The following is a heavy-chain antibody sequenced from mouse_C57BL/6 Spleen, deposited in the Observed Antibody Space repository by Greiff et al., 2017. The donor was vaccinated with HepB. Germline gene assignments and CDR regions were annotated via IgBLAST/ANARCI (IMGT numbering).Heavy chain of an antibody. V-gene: IGHV5-4*03. Sequence: EVKLVESGGGLVKPGGSLKLSCAASGFTFSSYAMSWVRQTPAKRLEWVATISDGGSYTYYPDNVKGRFTISRDNAKNNLYLQMSHLKSEDTAMYYCARGGYYYGSSGRMDYWGQGTSVTVSS. J-gene: IGHJ4*01. CDR1: GFTFSSYA. CDR2: ISDGGSYT. CDR3: ARGGYYYGSSGRMDY. D-gene: IGHD1-1*01.